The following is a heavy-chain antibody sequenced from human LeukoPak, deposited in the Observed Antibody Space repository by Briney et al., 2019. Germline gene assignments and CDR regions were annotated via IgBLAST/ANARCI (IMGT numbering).Heavy chain of an antibody. V-gene: IGHV3-23*01. CDR1: GFTFSSYW. Sequence: PGGSLRLSCAASGFTFSSYWMHWVRQAPGKGLEWVSAISGSGGRTYQGDSVKGRFTISRDNSKNTLYLQMNSLRVEDTAVYYCAKDEYSGSQNYGRLDYWGQGTLVTVSS. J-gene: IGHJ4*02. CDR3: AKDEYSGSQNYGRLDY. D-gene: IGHD1-26*01. CDR2: ISGSGGRT.